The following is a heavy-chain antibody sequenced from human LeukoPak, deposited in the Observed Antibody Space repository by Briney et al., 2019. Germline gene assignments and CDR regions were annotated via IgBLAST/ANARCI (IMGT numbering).Heavy chain of an antibody. D-gene: IGHD5-18*01. J-gene: IGHJ6*03. V-gene: IGHV1-2*02. CDR3: ARGGYSYGYPLYYYYYMDV. CDR2: INPNSGGT. CDR1: GYTFTGYY. Sequence: ASVKVSCKASGYTFTGYYMHWVRQAPGQGLEWMGWINPNSGGTNYAQKFQGRVTMTSDTAISTAYMELSRLRSDDTAVYYCARGGYSYGYPLYYYYYMDVWGKGTTVTISS.